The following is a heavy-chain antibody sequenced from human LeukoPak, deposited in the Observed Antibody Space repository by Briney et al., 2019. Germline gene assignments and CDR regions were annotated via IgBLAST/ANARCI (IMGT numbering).Heavy chain of an antibody. J-gene: IGHJ5*02. CDR1: GYTFTSYY. Sequence: ASVKVSCKAAGYTFTSYYMHWVRQAPGQGLEWMGIINPSGGSTSNAQKVQGRGTMTRDTSTSTVYMELSSLRSEDTAVYYCASTAYDPRGWFDPWGQGTLVTVSS. CDR2: INPSGGST. V-gene: IGHV1-46*01. CDR3: ASTAYDPRGWFDP. D-gene: IGHD3-16*01.